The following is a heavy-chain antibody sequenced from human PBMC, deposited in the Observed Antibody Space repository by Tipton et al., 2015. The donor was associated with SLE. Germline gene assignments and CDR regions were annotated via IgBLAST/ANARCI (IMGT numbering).Heavy chain of an antibody. CDR2: LSDST. D-gene: IGHD5-24*01. CDR1: GFTFSDYT. Sequence: GSLRLSCATSGFTFSDYTMTWVRQAPGRGLEWVSSLSDSTYYAESVRGRFTISRDNSKNTVYLQMSSLRVEDTAVYYCTAGAGWLIDYWGQGTLVTVSS. J-gene: IGHJ4*02. CDR3: TAGAGWLIDY. V-gene: IGHV3-23*01.